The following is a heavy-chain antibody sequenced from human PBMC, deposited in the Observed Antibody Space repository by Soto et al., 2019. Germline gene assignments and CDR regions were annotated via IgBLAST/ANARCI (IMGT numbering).Heavy chain of an antibody. V-gene: IGHV4-59*01. CDR1: GGSISSYY. CDR3: ATHSGYDPGISY. D-gene: IGHD5-12*01. J-gene: IGHJ4*02. Sequence: PSETLSLTCTVSGGSISSYYWSWIRQPPGKGLEWIGYLYYSGSTNYNPSLKSRVTISVDTSKNQFSLKLSSVTAADTAVYYCATHSGYDPGISYWGQGTLVTVSS. CDR2: LYYSGST.